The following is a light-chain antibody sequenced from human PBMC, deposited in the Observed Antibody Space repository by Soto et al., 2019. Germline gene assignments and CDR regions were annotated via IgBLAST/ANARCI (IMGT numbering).Light chain of an antibody. CDR2: EVS. CDR3: SSYTSSNTLV. Sequence: QSALTQPASVSGSPGQSITISCTGTSSDVGAYNYVSWYQQHPGKAPKLMIFEVSDRPSGVSNRFSGSKSGNTASLTISGLQAEDEADYYCSSYTSSNTLVFGGGTKATVL. V-gene: IGLV2-14*01. J-gene: IGLJ2*01. CDR1: SSDVGAYNY.